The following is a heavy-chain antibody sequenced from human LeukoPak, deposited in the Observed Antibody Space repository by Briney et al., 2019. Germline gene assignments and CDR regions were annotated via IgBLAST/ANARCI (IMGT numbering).Heavy chain of an antibody. J-gene: IGHJ4*02. D-gene: IGHD1-26*01. CDR2: ISYDGSNK. Sequence: GRSLRLSCAASGFTFSSYGMHWVRQAPGKGLEWVAVISYDGSNKYYADSEKGRFTISRDNSKNTLYLQMNSLRAEDTAVYYCARSSGSYYPFFDYWGQGTLVTVSS. CDR3: ARSSGSYYPFFDY. V-gene: IGHV3-30*03. CDR1: GFTFSSYG.